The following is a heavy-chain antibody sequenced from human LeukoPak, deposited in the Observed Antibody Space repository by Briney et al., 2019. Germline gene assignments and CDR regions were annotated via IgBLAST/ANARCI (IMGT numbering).Heavy chain of an antibody. V-gene: IGHV5-51*01. CDR1: GFIFTGYW. CDR2: IYPADSET. CDR3: ARATCVNGICYTLY. D-gene: IGHD2-8*01. J-gene: IGHJ4*02. Sequence: GESLKISCKGSGFIFTGYWIVWVRQMPGKGLEWMGIIYPADSETTYSPSFQGQITISADRSSTTAHLQWSSLKASDTAIYYCARATCVNGICYTLYWGQGSVVTVSS.